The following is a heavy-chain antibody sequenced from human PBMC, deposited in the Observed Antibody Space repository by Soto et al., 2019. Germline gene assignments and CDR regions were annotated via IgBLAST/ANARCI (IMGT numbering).Heavy chain of an antibody. CDR2: INHSGVT. CDR1: GGSFSGYY. Sequence: SETLSLTCAVYGGSFSGYYWSWIRQPPGKGLERNGEINHSGVTNYKPSLKRRVTISVDTSKNQFSLQLKSVTAADTALYYCARFSGSYYYAMDVWGQGSTVT. CDR3: ARFSGSYYYAMDV. V-gene: IGHV4-34*01. D-gene: IGHD6-19*01. J-gene: IGHJ6*02.